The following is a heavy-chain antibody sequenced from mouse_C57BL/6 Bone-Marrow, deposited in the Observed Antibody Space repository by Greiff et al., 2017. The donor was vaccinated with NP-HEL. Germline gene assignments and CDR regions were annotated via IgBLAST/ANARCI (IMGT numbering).Heavy chain of an antibody. CDR2: IYPRSGNT. D-gene: IGHD1-1*01. CDR1: GYTFTSYG. CDR3: ASNYGSAMDY. Sequence: VKLMESGAELARPGASVKLSCKASGYTFTSYGISWVKQRTGQGLEWIGEIYPRSGNTYYNEKFKGKATLTADKSSSTAYMELRSLTSEDSAVYFCASNYGSAMDYWGQGTSVTVSS. J-gene: IGHJ4*01. V-gene: IGHV1-81*01.